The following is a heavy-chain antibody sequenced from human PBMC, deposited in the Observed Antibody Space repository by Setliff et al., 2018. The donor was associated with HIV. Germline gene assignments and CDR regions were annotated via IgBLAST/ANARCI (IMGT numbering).Heavy chain of an antibody. CDR3: AKVRGDTRSSPYVDF. CDR1: GGSISSSSYY. Sequence: ETLSLTCTVSGGSISSSSYYWGWVRQPPGKGLDWVSAISSSGGSTYYADSVKGRFTISRDNSKNTLYLQMNSLRAEDTAVYYCAKVRGDTRSSPYVDFWGQGTPVTVSS. J-gene: IGHJ4*02. D-gene: IGHD6-6*01. V-gene: IGHV3-23*01. CDR2: ISSSGGST.